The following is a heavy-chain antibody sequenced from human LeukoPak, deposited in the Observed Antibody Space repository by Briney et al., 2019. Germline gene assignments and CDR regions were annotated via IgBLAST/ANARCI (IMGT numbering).Heavy chain of an antibody. CDR1: GGSISTYY. D-gene: IGHD2-8*01. CDR2: ISTSGSP. CDR3: GREGLSSSPGY. J-gene: IGHJ4*02. Sequence: SETLSLTCTVSGGSISTYYWSWIRQPAGKGLEWVGRISTSGSPNYNPSLKRRVNISVDKSKKKLSLRRTSVTGEETAVHYCGREGLSSSPGYWGQGSLVTVSS. V-gene: IGHV4-4*07.